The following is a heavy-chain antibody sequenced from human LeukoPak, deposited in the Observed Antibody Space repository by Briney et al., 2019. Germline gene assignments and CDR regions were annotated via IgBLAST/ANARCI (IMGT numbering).Heavy chain of an antibody. CDR3: AKDARRTNGWYFFDY. CDR1: GFAFSRLA. Sequence: GGSLRLSCAASGFAFSRLAMGWVRQAPGKGLGWVSVISDSGSLTYYADSVKGRFTISRDNSKNMLFLQMNGLRAEDTAVYYCAKDARRTNGWYFFDYWGQGTLVTVSS. D-gene: IGHD6-19*01. J-gene: IGHJ4*02. CDR2: ISDSGSLT. V-gene: IGHV3-23*01.